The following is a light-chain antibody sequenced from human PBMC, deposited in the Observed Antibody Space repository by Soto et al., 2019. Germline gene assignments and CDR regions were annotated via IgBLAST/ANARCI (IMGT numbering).Light chain of an antibody. J-gene: IGKJ1*01. Sequence: EIVMTQSPATLSVSPGERATLSCRASQSVSSNLAWYQQKPGQAPRLLIYGASTRATGIPARFSGSGSGTEFTLTISILQSEDFAIYFCQQYNNLPSESTFGQGTKVEIK. V-gene: IGKV3-15*01. CDR1: QSVSSN. CDR2: GAS. CDR3: QQYNNLPSEST.